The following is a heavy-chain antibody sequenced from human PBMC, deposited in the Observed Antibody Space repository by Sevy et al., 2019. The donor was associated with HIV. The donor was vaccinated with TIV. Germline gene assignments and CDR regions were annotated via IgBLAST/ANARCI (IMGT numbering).Heavy chain of an antibody. V-gene: IGHV3-21*01. CDR3: AREFHTRLVPSYYYYMDV. CDR2: ISSSSSYI. Sequence: GGSLRLSCAASGFTFSSYSMNWVRQAPGKGLEWVSSISSSSSYIYYADSVKGRSTISRDNAKNSLYLQMNSLRAEDTAVYYCAREFHTRLVPSYYYYMDVWGKGTTVTVSS. D-gene: IGHD6-6*01. CDR1: GFTFSSYS. J-gene: IGHJ6*03.